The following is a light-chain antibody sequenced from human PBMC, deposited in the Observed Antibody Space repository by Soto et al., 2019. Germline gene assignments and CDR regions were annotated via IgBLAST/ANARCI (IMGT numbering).Light chain of an antibody. CDR1: SSDVGSYNY. Sequence: QSALTQPASVSGSPGQSITISCTGTSSDVGSYNYVSWYQQDPGKAPKLIFYDVSNRPSGVSDRFSVSKSGNTASLTISNLQAEDEAAYYCSSYTNSGTYVFGTGTKVTV. CDR2: DVS. J-gene: IGLJ1*01. V-gene: IGLV2-14*01. CDR3: SSYTNSGTYV.